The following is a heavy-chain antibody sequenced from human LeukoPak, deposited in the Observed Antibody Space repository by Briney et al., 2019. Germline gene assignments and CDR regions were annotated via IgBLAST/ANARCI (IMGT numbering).Heavy chain of an antibody. CDR1: GGTFSSYA. V-gene: IGHV1-69*04. Sequence: ASVKVSCKASGGTFSSYAISWVRQAPGQGLEWMGRIIPILGIANYAQKFQGRVTITADKSTSTAYMELSSLRSEDTAVYYCASLGGYDWGSYYYYYGMDVWGQGTTVTVSS. J-gene: IGHJ6*02. D-gene: IGHD5-12*01. CDR3: ASLGGYDWGSYYYYYGMDV. CDR2: IIPILGIA.